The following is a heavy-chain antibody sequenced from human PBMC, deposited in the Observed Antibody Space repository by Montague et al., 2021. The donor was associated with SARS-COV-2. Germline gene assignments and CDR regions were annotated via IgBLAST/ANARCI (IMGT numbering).Heavy chain of an antibody. CDR2: VNYGCST. J-gene: IGHJ5*02. Sequence: SETLSLTCTVSSGSISSHYWSWIRQPPGKGLEWIGYVNYGCSTNYNPSLKSRVSISLDTSKNQFSLRLNSVTAADTAVYYCARAVTTGIDWFDPWGQGTLVIVSS. D-gene: IGHD4-17*01. V-gene: IGHV4-59*11. CDR1: SGSISSHY. CDR3: ARAVTTGIDWFDP.